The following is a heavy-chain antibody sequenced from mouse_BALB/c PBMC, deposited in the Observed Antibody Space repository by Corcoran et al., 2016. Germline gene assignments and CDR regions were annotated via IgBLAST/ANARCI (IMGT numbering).Heavy chain of an antibody. D-gene: IGHD1-1*01. J-gene: IGHJ3*01. Sequence: EVQLQHSGAELVMPGALVKLSCNSSGFNINDYYMHWVKHRAEQGLEWIGWIDTENGNTKYDPKFQGKASITADTSSNTAYLQLSSLTSEDTAVYYCHITTVVEAYWGQGTLVTVSA. V-gene: IGHV14-1*02. CDR2: IDTENGNT. CDR3: HITTVVEAY. CDR1: GFNINDYY.